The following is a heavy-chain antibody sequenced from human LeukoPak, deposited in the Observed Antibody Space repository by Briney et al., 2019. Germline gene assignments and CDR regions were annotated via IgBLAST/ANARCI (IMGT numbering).Heavy chain of an antibody. CDR1: GYTFTSYY. Sequence: ASVKVSCKASGYTFTSYYMLWVRQAPGQGLEWMGIINPSGGSTSYAQKFQGRVTMTRDTSTSTVYMELSSLRSEDTAVYYCARGHVDTAMVLGALDYWGQGTLVTVSS. V-gene: IGHV1-46*01. J-gene: IGHJ4*02. CDR3: ARGHVDTAMVLGALDY. CDR2: INPSGGST. D-gene: IGHD5-18*01.